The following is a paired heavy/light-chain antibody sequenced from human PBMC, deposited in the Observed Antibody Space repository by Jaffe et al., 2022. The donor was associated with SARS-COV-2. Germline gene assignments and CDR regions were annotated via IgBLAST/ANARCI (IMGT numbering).Light chain of an antibody. Sequence: DIQMTQSPSSLFASVGDRVTITCRASQRISTYLNWYQQRPGKAPKLLIFAASTLQSGVPSTFSGSGSGTDFTLTISSLQPEDFATYYCQQSYSTPRTFGQGTKLEIK. V-gene: IGKV1-39*01. CDR2: AAS. J-gene: IGKJ2*01. CDR1: QRISTY. CDR3: QQSYSTPRT.
Heavy chain of an antibody. D-gene: IGHD1-7*01. V-gene: IGHV3-23*01. CDR2: ISGSGENT. J-gene: IGHJ5*02. CDR1: GFTFNNFA. Sequence: EVQLLESGGGLVQPGGSLRLSCAASGFTFNNFAMNWVRQAPGKGLEWVSAISGSGENTYYADSVKGRFTISRDNSKNTLYLQMNGLRAEDAAVYYCAKDPRYHWNSGWFDPWGQGTLVTVSS. CDR3: AKDPRYHWNSGWFDP.